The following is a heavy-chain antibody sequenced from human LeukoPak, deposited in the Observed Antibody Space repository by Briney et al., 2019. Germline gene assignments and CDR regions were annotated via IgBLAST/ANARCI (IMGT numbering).Heavy chain of an antibody. V-gene: IGHV1-69*05. J-gene: IGHJ6*03. CDR1: GGTFSSYA. D-gene: IGHD6-13*01. Sequence: ASVKVSCKASGGTFSSYAISWVRQAPGQGLEWMGGIIPIFGTANYAQKFQGRVTITTDESTSTAYMELSSLRSEDTAVYYCARVAYSSSWSQSYYYYYYMDVWGKGTTVTVSS. CDR3: ARVAYSSSWSQSYYYYYYMDV. CDR2: IIPIFGTA.